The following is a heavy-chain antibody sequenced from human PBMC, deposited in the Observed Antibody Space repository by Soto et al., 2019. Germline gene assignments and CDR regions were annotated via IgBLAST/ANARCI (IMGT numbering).Heavy chain of an antibody. V-gene: IGHV4-39*01. Sequence: PSETLSLTCTVSGGSISSSSYYWGWIRQPPGKGLEWIGSIYYSGSTYYNPSLKSRVTISVDMSKNQFSLKLSSVTAADTAVYYCASSSSGGQGHYYYYGMDVWGQGTTVTVSS. D-gene: IGHD6-6*01. J-gene: IGHJ6*02. CDR3: ASSSSGGQGHYYYYGMDV. CDR1: GGSISSSSYY. CDR2: IYYSGST.